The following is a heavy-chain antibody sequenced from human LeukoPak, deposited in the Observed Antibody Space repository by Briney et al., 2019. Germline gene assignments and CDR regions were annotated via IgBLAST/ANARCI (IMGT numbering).Heavy chain of an antibody. D-gene: IGHD3-3*01. J-gene: IGHJ4*02. V-gene: IGHV3-48*01. Sequence: GGSLRLSCAASGFTFSSYSMNWVRQAPGQGLEGVSYISSSSSTIYYADSVKVRFTISRDNAKNSLYLQMNSLRAEDTAVYYCARDQWRPNYDFWSAHYMDYWGQGTLVTVSS. CDR2: ISSSSSTI. CDR1: GFTFSSYS. CDR3: ARDQWRPNYDFWSAHYMDY.